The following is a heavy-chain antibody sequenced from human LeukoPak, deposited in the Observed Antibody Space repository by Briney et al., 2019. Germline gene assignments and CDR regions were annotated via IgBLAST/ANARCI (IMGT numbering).Heavy chain of an antibody. Sequence: GALRLSCAASGFSFSTYGMHWVRQAPGKGLEWVTFMQYDGSEEYYADSVKGRFTISRDNSKNTLYLQMNSLRAEDTAVYYCARGYGVQYYFDYWGQGTLVTVSS. CDR2: MQYDGSEE. V-gene: IGHV3-30*02. CDR3: ARGYGVQYYFDY. CDR1: GFSFSTYG. J-gene: IGHJ4*02. D-gene: IGHD4-17*01.